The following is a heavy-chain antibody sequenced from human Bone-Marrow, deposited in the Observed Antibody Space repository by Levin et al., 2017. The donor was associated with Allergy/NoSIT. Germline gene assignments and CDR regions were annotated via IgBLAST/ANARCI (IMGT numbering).Heavy chain of an antibody. V-gene: IGHV5-10-1*01. CDR1: GYSFTSYW. D-gene: IGHD6-19*01. J-gene: IGHJ6*03. CDR3: ARHSVAGSGWYRYYYYYYYMDV. Sequence: KAGESLKISCKGSGYSFTSYWISWVRQMPGKGLEWMGRIDPSDSYTNYSPSFQGHVTISADKSISTAYLQWSSLKASDTAMYYCARHSVAGSGWYRYYYYYYYMDVWGKGTTVTVSS. CDR2: IDPSDSYT.